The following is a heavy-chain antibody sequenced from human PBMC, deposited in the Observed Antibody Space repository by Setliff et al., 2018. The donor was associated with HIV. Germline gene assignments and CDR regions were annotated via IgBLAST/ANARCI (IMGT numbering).Heavy chain of an antibody. CDR1: GGSISSYY. CDR2: VYDSGST. V-gene: IGHV4-59*01. J-gene: IGHJ5*02. D-gene: IGHD2-21*01. CDR3: AKGGGSYCGGNSCPPYWFDP. Sequence: SETLSLTCTVSGGSISSYYWSWIRQPPGKGLEWIGDVYDSGSTNNNLSLKSRVTISVDTSINTAYMDLHSLTSDDTAIYYCAKGGGSYCGGNSCPPYWFDPWGQGTLVTVSS.